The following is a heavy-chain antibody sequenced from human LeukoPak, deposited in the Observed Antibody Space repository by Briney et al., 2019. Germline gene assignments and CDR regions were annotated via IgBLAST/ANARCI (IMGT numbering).Heavy chain of an antibody. V-gene: IGHV3-9*01. D-gene: IGHD4-11*01. CDR1: GFTFDDYA. J-gene: IGHJ5*02. CDR2: ISWDSGSI. CDR3: AKDWSPTTVGWFDP. Sequence: GGSLRLSCAASGFTFDDYAMHWVRQDPGKGLEWVSGISWDSGSIGSADSVKGRFTISRDNAKNSLYLQMNSLRAEDTALYYCAKDWSPTTVGWFDPWGQGTLVTVSS.